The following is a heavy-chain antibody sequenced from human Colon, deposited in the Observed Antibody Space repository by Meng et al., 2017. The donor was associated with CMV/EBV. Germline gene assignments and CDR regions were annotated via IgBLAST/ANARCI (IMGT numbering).Heavy chain of an antibody. CDR2: ISSSNSYI. CDR3: AREGRTPLTGMDV. CDR1: GFTFSSYS. D-gene: IGHD4/OR15-4a*01. V-gene: IGHV3-21*01. J-gene: IGHJ6*02. Sequence: GGSLRLSCAASGFTFSSYSMNWVRQAPGKGLEWVSSISSSNSYIYYADSVKGRFTISRDNAKNTLYLQMTSLRAEDTAVYYCAREGRTPLTGMDVWGQGTRVTVSS.